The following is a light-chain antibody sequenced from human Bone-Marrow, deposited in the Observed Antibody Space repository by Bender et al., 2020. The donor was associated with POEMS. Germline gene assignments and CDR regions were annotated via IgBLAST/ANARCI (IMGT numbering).Light chain of an antibody. CDR3: YSSDSSGTHRV. CDR2: EDS. CDR1: ALPKSY. Sequence: SYELTQPPSVSVSPGQTARITCSGDALPKSYAYWYQQKSGQAPVLVIYEDSERPSGIPERFSGSSSGTMATLTISGAQVEDEADFYCYSSDSSGTHRVFGGGTKLTVL. J-gene: IGLJ3*02. V-gene: IGLV3-10*01.